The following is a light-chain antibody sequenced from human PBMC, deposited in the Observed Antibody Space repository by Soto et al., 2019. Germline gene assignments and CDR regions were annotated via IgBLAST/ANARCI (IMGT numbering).Light chain of an antibody. CDR1: SSVVGTYNL. CDR3: YSYAGSSTYV. V-gene: IGLV2-23*02. Sequence: PARTQPAYGAGSPGRSSTISYTGTSSVVGTYNLVSWYQQLPDKAPKLIIHEVNKRPSGVSTRFSGSKSGNTAYLTISGLQADDDADYHCYSYAGSSTYVFGTGTKVTVL. J-gene: IGLJ1*01. CDR2: EVN.